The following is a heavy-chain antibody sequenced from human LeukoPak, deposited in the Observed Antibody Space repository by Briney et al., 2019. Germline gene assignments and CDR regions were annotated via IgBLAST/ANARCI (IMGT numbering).Heavy chain of an antibody. CDR3: AATTAWTYYYDSSGYGYFDL. CDR2: IYHSGST. CDR1: GGSISSYY. V-gene: IGHV4-59*08. Sequence: SETLSLTCTVSGGSISSYYWSWIRQPPGKGLEWIGYIYHSGSTNYNPSLKSRVTIPVDTSKNQFSLKLSSVTAADTAVYYCAATTAWTYYYDSSGYGYFDLWGRGTLVTVSS. D-gene: IGHD3-22*01. J-gene: IGHJ2*01.